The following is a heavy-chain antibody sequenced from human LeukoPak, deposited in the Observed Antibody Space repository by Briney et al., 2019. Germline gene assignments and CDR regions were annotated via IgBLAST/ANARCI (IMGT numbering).Heavy chain of an antibody. V-gene: IGHV3-48*01. Sequence: PGGSRRLSCAASGFTFSSYSINWVRQAPGKGLEWVSYISSSSSTICYADSVKGRFTISRDNAKNSLYLQMNSLRAEDTAVYYCARDRCRLPCIAAALDYWGQGTLVTVSS. CDR2: ISSSSSTI. D-gene: IGHD6-13*01. J-gene: IGHJ4*02. CDR1: GFTFSSYS. CDR3: ARDRCRLPCIAAALDY.